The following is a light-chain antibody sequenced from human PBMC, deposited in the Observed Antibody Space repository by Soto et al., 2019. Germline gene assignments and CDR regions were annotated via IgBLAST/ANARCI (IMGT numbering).Light chain of an antibody. V-gene: IGKV1-39*01. CDR1: QSISSY. Sequence: DIQMTQSPSSLSASVGDRVTITCRASQSISSYLNWYQQKPGKAPKLLIYAASSLQRGVPSRFSGSGSGTDFTLTISRLQPEDFVTYYCQQSYSTPPTFGQGTKLEIK. J-gene: IGKJ2*01. CDR2: AAS. CDR3: QQSYSTPPT.